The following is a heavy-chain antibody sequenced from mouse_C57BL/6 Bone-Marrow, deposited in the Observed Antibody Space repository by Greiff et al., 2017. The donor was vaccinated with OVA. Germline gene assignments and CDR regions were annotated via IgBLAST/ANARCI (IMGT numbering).Heavy chain of an antibody. CDR3: TRDYGNYVGYFDV. CDR1: GYTFTSYW. CDR2: IHPSDSDT. Sequence: VQLQQPGAELVKPGASVKVSCKASGYTFTSYWMHWVKQRPGQGLEWIGRIHPSDSDTNYNQKFKGKATLTVDKSSSTAYMELRSLTSEDSAVYYCTRDYGNYVGYFDVWGTGTTVTVSS. D-gene: IGHD2-1*01. V-gene: IGHV1-74*01. J-gene: IGHJ1*03.